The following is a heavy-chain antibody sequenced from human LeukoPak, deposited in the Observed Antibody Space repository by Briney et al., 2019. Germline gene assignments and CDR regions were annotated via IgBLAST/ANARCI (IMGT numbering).Heavy chain of an antibody. J-gene: IGHJ6*04. V-gene: IGHV4-38-2*01. CDR1: GYSISSGYY. Sequence: SETLSLTCAVSGYSISSGYYWGWIRQPPGKGLEWIGSIYHSGSTYYNPSLKSRVTISVDTSKNQFSLKLSSVTAADTAVYYCATHCSSTSCYENGKDVWGKGTTVTVSS. CDR3: ATHCSSTSCYENGKDV. D-gene: IGHD2-2*01. CDR2: IYHSGST.